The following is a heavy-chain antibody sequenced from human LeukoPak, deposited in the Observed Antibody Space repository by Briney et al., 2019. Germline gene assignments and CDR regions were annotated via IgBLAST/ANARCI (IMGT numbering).Heavy chain of an antibody. CDR3: ARGGSVLLWFGETQIDY. V-gene: IGHV3-33*01. CDR2: MWYDGSNK. D-gene: IGHD3-10*01. Sequence: GRSLRLSCALSGFTFSSYGMHWGRQAPGKGLEWVGVMWYDGSNKYYADSVKRRFTISRANSKNTLYLQMNSLRAEATAVYYCARGGSVLLWFGETQIDYWGQGTLVTVSS. J-gene: IGHJ4*02. CDR1: GFTFSSYG.